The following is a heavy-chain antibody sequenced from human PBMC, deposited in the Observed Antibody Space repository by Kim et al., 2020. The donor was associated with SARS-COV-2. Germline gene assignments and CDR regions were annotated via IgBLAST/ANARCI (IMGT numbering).Heavy chain of an antibody. CDR3: AKYTGGTMIDY. J-gene: IGHJ4*02. V-gene: IGHV4-39*01. Sequence: TSYNPSLTRRVTIAIDTSKNQFSLKVRSLTAADTAVYYCAKYTGGTMIDYWGQGTLVTVSS. CDR2: T. D-gene: IGHD3-16*01.